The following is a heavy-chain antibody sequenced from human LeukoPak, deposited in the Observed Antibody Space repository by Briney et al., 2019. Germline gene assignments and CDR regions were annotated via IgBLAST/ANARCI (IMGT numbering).Heavy chain of an antibody. CDR3: ARDLYCSSTSCYPLYYFDY. D-gene: IGHD2-2*01. CDR1: GFTFSSYA. CDR2: ISYDGSNK. Sequence: PGGSLRLSCAASGFTFSSYAMHWVRQAPGKGLEWVAVISYDGSNKYYADSVKGRFTISRDNSKNTLHLQMNSLRAEDTAVYYCARDLYCSSTSCYPLYYFDYWGQGTLVTVSS. V-gene: IGHV3-30-3*01. J-gene: IGHJ4*02.